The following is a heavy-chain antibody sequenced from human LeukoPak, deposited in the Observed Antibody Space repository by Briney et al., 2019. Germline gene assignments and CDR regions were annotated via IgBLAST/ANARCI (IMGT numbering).Heavy chain of an antibody. V-gene: IGHV3-48*04. J-gene: IGHJ4*02. CDR1: GFTFSSYS. Sequence: PGGSLRLSCAASGFTFSSYSMNWVRQAPGKGLEWVSYISSSSSTIYYADSVKGRFTISRDNAKNSLYLQMNSLRAEDTAVYYCARDRAPIVVVPAAMLIWGQGTLVTVSS. CDR3: ARDRAPIVVVPAAMLI. D-gene: IGHD2-2*01. CDR2: ISSSSSTI.